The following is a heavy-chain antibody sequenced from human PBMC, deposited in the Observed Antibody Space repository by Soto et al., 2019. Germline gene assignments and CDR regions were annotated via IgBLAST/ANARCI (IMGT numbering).Heavy chain of an antibody. D-gene: IGHD6-13*01. CDR1: GFTFSSYG. Sequence: PGGSLRLSCAASGFTFSSYGMHWVRQAPGKGLEWVAVIWYDGSNKYYADSVKGRFTISRDNSKNTLYLQMNSLRAEDTAVYYCARDRFGLAAAGYYYYGMDVWGQGTTVTVSS. CDR3: ARDRFGLAAAGYYYYGMDV. J-gene: IGHJ6*02. V-gene: IGHV3-33*01. CDR2: IWYDGSNK.